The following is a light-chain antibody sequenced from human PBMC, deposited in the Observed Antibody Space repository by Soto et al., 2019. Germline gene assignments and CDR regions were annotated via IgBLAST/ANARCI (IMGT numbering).Light chain of an antibody. J-gene: IGKJ1*01. V-gene: IGKV1-39*01. CDR3: QQANSFPT. CDR2: AAS. Sequence: DIQMTQAPSSLPASVGDRVTITFRSSQTIGNYLNWYQQRPGKAPNLLISAASTLQSGVPSRFSGSGSGTDFTLTISSLQPEDFATYYCQQANSFPTFGQGTKVDIK. CDR1: QTIGNY.